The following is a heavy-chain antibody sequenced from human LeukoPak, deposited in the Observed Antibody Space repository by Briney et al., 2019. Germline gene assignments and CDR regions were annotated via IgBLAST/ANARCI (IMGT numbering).Heavy chain of an antibody. J-gene: IGHJ5*02. Sequence: SETLSLTCTVSGGSISSSSYYWGWIRQPPGKGLEWIGCIYYSGSTYYNPSLKSRVTISVDTSKNQFSLKLSSVTAADTAVYYCARHLLVISGNWFDPWGQGTLVTVSS. CDR1: GGSISSSSYY. D-gene: IGHD2-8*02. V-gene: IGHV4-39*01. CDR2: IYYSGST. CDR3: ARHLLVISGNWFDP.